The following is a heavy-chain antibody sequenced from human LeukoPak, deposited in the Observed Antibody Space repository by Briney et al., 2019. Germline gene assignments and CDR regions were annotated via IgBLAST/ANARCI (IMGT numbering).Heavy chain of an antibody. CDR2: IKQDGSEK. D-gene: IGHD3-10*01. J-gene: IGHJ5*02. V-gene: IGHV3-7*01. CDR1: GFTFSSYW. CDR3: ASHMVRGFNWFDP. Sequence: GGSLRLSCAASGFTFSSYWMSWVRQAPGKGLEWVANIKQDGSEKYYVDSVKGRFTISRDNAKNSLYLQMNSLRAEDTAVYYCASHMVRGFNWFDPWGQGTLVTVSS.